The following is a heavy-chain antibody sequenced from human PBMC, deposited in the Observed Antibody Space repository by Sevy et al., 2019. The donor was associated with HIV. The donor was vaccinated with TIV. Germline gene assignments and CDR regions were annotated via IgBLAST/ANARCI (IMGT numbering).Heavy chain of an antibody. J-gene: IGHJ5*02. CDR2: IYYSGST. V-gene: IGHV4-59*01. CDR3: AREFSKYCSGGSCYSPGNWFDP. CDR1: GGSISSYY. D-gene: IGHD2-15*01. Sequence: SETLSLTCTVSGGSISSYYWNWIRQPPGKGLEWIGYIYYSGSTNYNPSLKSRVTISVDTSKNQFSLKLSSVTAADTAVYYCAREFSKYCSGGSCYSPGNWFDPWGQGTLVTVSS.